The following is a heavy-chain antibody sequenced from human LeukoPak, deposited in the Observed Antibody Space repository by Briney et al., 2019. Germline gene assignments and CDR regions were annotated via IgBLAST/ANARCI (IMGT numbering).Heavy chain of an antibody. Sequence: ASVKVSCKASGYTFTGYYMHWVRQAPGQGLEWMGWINPNSGGTNYARKFQGRVTMTRDTSISTAYMELSRLRSDDTAVYYCASHTPYYDFWQFDPWGQGTLVTVSS. CDR1: GYTFTGYY. V-gene: IGHV1-2*02. D-gene: IGHD3-3*01. CDR3: ASHTPYYDFWQFDP. J-gene: IGHJ5*02. CDR2: INPNSGGT.